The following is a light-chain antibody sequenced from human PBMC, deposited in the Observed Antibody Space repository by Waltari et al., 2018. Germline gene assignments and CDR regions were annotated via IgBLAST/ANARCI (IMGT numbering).Light chain of an antibody. Sequence: QAALTQPPSVSGSPGQSVTISCTGTSSDIGGYKYVSWYQQHPGKAPKLMIYDVNKRPSGVSDRFSGSKSGNTASLTISGLQAEDEADYYCCSYAGSNSFIFGVGTRLTVL. V-gene: IGLV2-11*01. CDR2: DVN. CDR1: SSDIGGYKY. CDR3: CSYAGSNSFI. J-gene: IGLJ1*01.